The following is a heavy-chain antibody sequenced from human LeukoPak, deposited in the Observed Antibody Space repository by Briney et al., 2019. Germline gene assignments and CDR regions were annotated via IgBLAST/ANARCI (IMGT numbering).Heavy chain of an antibody. CDR2: ISSSSSYI. D-gene: IGHD3-22*01. V-gene: IGHV3-21*01. CDR1: GFTFSSYS. CDR3: ARGASGYYIPCWFDP. J-gene: IGHJ5*02. Sequence: GGSLRLSCAASGFTFSSYSMDWVRQAPGKGLEWVSSISSSSSYIYYADSVKGRFTISRDNAKNSLYLQMNSLRAEDTAVYYCARGASGYYIPCWFDPWGQGTLVTVSS.